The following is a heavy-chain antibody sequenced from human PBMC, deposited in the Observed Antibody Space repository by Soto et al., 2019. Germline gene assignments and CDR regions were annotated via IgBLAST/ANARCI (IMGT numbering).Heavy chain of an antibody. CDR1: GYTLTELS. CDR3: ATHNYGTDAFDI. J-gene: IGHJ3*02. D-gene: IGHD4-17*01. V-gene: IGHV1-24*01. Sequence: ASVKVSCKVSGYTLTELSMHWVRQAPGKGLEWMGGFDPEDGEAIYAQKFQGRVTMTEDTSTDTAYMELSSLRSEDTAVYYCATHNYGTDAFDIWGQGTMVTVSS. CDR2: FDPEDGEA.